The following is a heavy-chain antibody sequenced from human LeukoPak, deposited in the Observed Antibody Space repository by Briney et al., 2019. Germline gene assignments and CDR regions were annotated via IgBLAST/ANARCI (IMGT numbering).Heavy chain of an antibody. CDR2: ISVYNGNT. D-gene: IGHD3-10*01. Sequence: ASVKVSCKASGYTFTSYAVSWVRQAPGQGLEWMGWISVYNGNTNYAQKLQGRVTVTTDTSTSTAYMELRSLTSDDTAVYYCARVEEVRGGITSFDYWGQGTLVIVSS. CDR1: GYTFTSYA. V-gene: IGHV1-18*01. CDR3: ARVEEVRGGITSFDY. J-gene: IGHJ4*02.